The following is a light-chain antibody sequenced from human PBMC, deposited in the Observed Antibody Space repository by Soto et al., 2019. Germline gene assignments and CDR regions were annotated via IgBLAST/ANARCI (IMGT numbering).Light chain of an antibody. CDR3: QQYYSYPSIT. J-gene: IGKJ5*01. CDR2: KAS. V-gene: IGKV1-5*03. Sequence: DIQMNQSPSTLSGSVGDRVTITCRASQTISSWLAWYQQKPGKAPKLLIYKASTLKSGVPSRFSGSGSGTDFTLTISCLQSEDFATYYCQQYYSYPSITFGQGTRLEI. CDR1: QTISSW.